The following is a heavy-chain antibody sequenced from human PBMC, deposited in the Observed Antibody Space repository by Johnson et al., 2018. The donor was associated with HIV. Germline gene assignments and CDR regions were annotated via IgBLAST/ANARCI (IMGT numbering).Heavy chain of an antibody. CDR2: ISFDGNLK. CDR1: GLSFSNFG. V-gene: IGHV3-30*03. D-gene: IGHD1-20*01. J-gene: IGHJ3*02. Sequence: QVQLVESGGGLVQPGGSLRLSCAASGLSFSNFGIHWVRQAPGKGQEWVAVISFDGNLKKYADSVKGRFTISRDDSKKTLYLQMNSLKTEDTAVYYCTTDNWNDPERLIWGQGTMVTVSS. CDR3: TTDNWNDPERLI.